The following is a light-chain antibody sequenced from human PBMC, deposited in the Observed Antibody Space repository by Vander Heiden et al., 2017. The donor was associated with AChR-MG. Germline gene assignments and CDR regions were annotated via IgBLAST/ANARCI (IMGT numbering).Light chain of an antibody. Sequence: DIQMTQAPSSLSASVGDRVTITCRASQNIRTFLNWYQQKPGKAPKLLIYASSNLQRGVPPRFSGSGSGTDFTLVIAGLQPEDFASDYCQQSFSSPRSFGRGTKVEI. J-gene: IGKJ2*01. CDR2: ASS. CDR1: QNIRTF. CDR3: QQSFSSPRS. V-gene: IGKV1-39*01.